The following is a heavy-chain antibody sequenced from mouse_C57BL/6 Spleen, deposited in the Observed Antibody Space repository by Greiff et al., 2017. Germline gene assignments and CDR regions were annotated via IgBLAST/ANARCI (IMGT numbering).Heavy chain of an antibody. CDR3: ARRGRPFITGAMDY. D-gene: IGHD1-2*01. V-gene: IGHV1-19*01. CDR2: INPYNGGT. Sequence: VQLQQSGPVLVKPGASVKMSCKASGYTFTDYYMNWVKQSHGKSLEWIGVINPYNGGTSYNQKFKGKATLTVDKSSSTAYMELNSLTSEDSAVYYCARRGRPFITGAMDYWGQGTSVTVSS. CDR1: GYTFTDYY. J-gene: IGHJ4*01.